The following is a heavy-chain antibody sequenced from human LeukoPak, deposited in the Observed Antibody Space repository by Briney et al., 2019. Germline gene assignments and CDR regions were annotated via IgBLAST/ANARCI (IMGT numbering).Heavy chain of an antibody. CDR2: INNDGSSA. J-gene: IGHJ6*02. V-gene: IGHV3-74*01. Sequence: GGSLRFSCAASGFTINNYWIHWVRQVPGKGLVWVSRINNDGSSASYVDSVKGRFTISRDNAKNTLFLQMNSLRAEDTAVYYCARRGTGHGMDVWGQGTTVIVSS. D-gene: IGHD1-1*01. CDR3: ARRGTGHGMDV. CDR1: GFTINNYW.